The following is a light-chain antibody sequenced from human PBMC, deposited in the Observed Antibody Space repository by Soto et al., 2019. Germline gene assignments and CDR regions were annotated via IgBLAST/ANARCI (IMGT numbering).Light chain of an antibody. V-gene: IGKV1-39*01. J-gene: IGKJ1*01. Sequence: DIPMTQSPPSLSASIGDRVTITCRSSQNISTYLNWYQQRPGRAPKVLIYGAPRLQSGVPSRFSASGSGTDFSLAISRLQPEDFATYYCQQSYSIPLTFGQGTKVEIK. CDR2: GAP. CDR1: QNISTY. CDR3: QQSYSIPLT.